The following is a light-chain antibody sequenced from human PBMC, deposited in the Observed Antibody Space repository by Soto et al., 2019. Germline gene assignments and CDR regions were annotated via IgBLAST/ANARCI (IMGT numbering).Light chain of an antibody. CDR1: QSVSSY. CDR2: DAS. CDR3: QQRSIWPPS. Sequence: EIVLKQSPATVSLTPEERATLSGIASQSVSSYLAWYQQKPGQAPRLLIYDASNRATGIPARFSGSGSGTDFTLTISSLEPEDFAVYYCQQRSIWPPSFGHGTRLEIK. J-gene: IGKJ5*01. V-gene: IGKV3-11*01.